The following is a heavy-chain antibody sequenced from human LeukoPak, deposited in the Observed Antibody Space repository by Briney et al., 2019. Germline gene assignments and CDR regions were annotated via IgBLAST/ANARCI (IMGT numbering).Heavy chain of an antibody. V-gene: IGHV1-2*02. CDR1: GDTFTGSF. Sequence: ASVKVSCKASGDTFTGSFMHWVRQAPGQGLEWMGWINSNTGGTKFAQKFQGRVTMTRDTSISTAYMELSSLRSDDTAVYYCARADPVAYWGQGTQVTVSS. J-gene: IGHJ4*02. CDR2: INSNTGGT. CDR3: ARADPVAY.